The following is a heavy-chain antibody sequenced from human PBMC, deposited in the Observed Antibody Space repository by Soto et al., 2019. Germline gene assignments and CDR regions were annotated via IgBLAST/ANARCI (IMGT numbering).Heavy chain of an antibody. CDR2: IIPILGIA. V-gene: IGHV1-69*02. Sequence: QVQLVQSGAEAKKPGSSVKVSCKASGGTFSSYTISWVRQAPGQGLEWMGRIIPILGIANYAQKFQGRVTLTSDKSTSKVYMERSSLRSEETAVYYCEIGGSSLDAAIDSWGQGTLVTVS. D-gene: IGHD6-13*01. CDR3: EIGGSSLDAAIDS. J-gene: IGHJ4*02. CDR1: GGTFSSYT.